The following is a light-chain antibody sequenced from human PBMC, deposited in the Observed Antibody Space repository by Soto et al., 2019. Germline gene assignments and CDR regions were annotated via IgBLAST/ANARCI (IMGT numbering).Light chain of an antibody. CDR1: QSVSSN. CDR3: QQYNNWPSYT. Sequence: EIVMTQSPATLSVSPGERATLSCRASQSVSSNLAWYQQKPGQSPSLLISGASTRATGIPARFSGSGSGTEFTLTISSLQSEDLAVCYCQQYNNWPSYTFGQGTKLEIK. CDR2: GAS. V-gene: IGKV3-15*01. J-gene: IGKJ2*01.